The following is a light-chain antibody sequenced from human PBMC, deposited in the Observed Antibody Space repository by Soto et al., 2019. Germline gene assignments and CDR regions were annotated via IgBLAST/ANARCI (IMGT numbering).Light chain of an antibody. Sequence: NFMLTQPHSVSESPGKTVTISCTANTGFIAGNYVQWFQQRPGSAPTIVIYEDNQRPSGVPDRFSGSIDTSSNSASLTISGLKSEDEADYFCQSFHSSIYWVFGGGTKVTVL. CDR2: EDN. CDR3: QSFHSSIYWV. CDR1: TGFIAGNY. J-gene: IGLJ3*02. V-gene: IGLV6-57*02.